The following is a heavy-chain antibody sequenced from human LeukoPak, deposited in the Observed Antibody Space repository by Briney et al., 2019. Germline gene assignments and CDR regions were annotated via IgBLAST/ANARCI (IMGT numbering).Heavy chain of an antibody. Sequence: GGSLRLSCAASGFIFSNYGTHWVRQGPGKGLECVAVIWYDGSNKYYGESVKGRITISRDNSKNTVHLQMNSLRAEDTAVYYCARDRVGYCSSTRCFTIEYWGQGTLVTVSS. CDR2: IWYDGSNK. CDR1: GFIFSNYG. D-gene: IGHD2-2*01. V-gene: IGHV3-33*01. CDR3: ARDRVGYCSSTRCFTIEY. J-gene: IGHJ4*02.